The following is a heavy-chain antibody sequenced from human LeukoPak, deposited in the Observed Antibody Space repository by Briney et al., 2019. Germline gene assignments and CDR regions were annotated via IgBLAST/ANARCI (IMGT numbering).Heavy chain of an antibody. Sequence: EGSLRLSCAASGFTFSTNAMHWVRQAPGKGLEWVAVISYDGDYKKYTDSVKGRFTISRDNSKNTLYLQMNSLRAEDTALYYCAVEKSGSSPSDWGQGTLVTVSS. D-gene: IGHD3-3*01. CDR3: AVEKSGSSPSD. V-gene: IGHV3-30-3*01. J-gene: IGHJ4*02. CDR1: GFTFSTNA. CDR2: ISYDGDYK.